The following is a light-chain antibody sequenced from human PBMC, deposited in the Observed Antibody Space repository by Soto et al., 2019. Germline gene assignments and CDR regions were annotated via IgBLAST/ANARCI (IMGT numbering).Light chain of an antibody. CDR3: KHYESYPLN. CDR2: KAS. CDR1: QSVSTW. J-gene: IGKJ4*01. Sequence: DIQMTQSPSTLSASVGDRVSIACRASQSVSTWLAWYQQKPGKAPKLLIYKASTLESGVPSRFSGGGSGTEFTLTISGLQPDDFATYFCKHYESYPLNFGGGTKV. V-gene: IGKV1-5*03.